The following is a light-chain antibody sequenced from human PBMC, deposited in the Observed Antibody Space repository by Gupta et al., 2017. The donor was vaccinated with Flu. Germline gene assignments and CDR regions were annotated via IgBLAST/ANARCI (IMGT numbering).Light chain of an antibody. CDR2: DNN. J-gene: IGLJ3*02. CDR1: SSNIGNNY. Sequence: QSVLTQPTSVSAAPGQKVTISCSGSSSNIGNNYVSWYQQLPGTAPKLLIYDNNKRPSGIPDRLSGSKSGTSATLGITGLQTGDEADYYCGTWDSSLSAGLFGGGTKLTVL. V-gene: IGLV1-51*01. CDR3: GTWDSSLSAGL.